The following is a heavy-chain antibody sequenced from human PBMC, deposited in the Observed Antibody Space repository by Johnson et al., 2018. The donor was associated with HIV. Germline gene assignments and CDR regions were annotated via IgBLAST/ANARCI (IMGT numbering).Heavy chain of an antibody. V-gene: IGHV3-64*01. J-gene: IGHJ3*02. CDR1: GFIFSSYA. D-gene: IGHD3-9*01. CDR3: PRGAGYFDWLSADEGFAFDI. Sequence: VRLVESGGGLVQPGGSLRLSCAASGFIFSSYAMHWVRQGPGKRLEFVSAISSNGGSTYYANSVKGIFTISRDNSKNTLYLQMGSLRTEDMAVYYCPRGAGYFDWLSADEGFAFDIWGQGTMGTVSS. CDR2: ISSNGGST.